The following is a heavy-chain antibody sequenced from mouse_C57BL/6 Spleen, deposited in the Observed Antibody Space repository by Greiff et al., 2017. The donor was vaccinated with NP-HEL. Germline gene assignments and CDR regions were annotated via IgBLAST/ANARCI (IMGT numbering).Heavy chain of an antibody. CDR2: ISDGGSYT. Sequence: EVQGVESGGGLVKPGGSLKLSCAASGFTFSSYAMSWVRQTPEKRLEWVATISDGGSYTYYPDNVKGRFTISRDNAKNNLYLQMSHLKSEDTAMYYCARVRDYYGSSYWYFDVWGTGTTVTVSS. CDR3: ARVRDYYGSSYWYFDV. D-gene: IGHD1-1*01. CDR1: GFTFSSYA. J-gene: IGHJ1*03. V-gene: IGHV5-4*01.